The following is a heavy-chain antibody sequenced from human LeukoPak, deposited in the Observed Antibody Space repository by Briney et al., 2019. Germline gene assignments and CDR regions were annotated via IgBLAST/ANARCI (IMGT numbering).Heavy chain of an antibody. CDR2: ISSSSTYI. V-gene: IGHV3-21*04. D-gene: IGHD3-22*01. Sequence: GGSLRLSCAASGFTFSGHNMNWVRQAPGKGLEWVSSISSSSTYIYYADSVKGRFTISRDNAKNSLYLQMNSLRAEDTAVYYCAKVVGYYYDSSGYDYWGQGTLVTVSS. CDR1: GFTFSGHN. J-gene: IGHJ4*02. CDR3: AKVVGYYYDSSGYDY.